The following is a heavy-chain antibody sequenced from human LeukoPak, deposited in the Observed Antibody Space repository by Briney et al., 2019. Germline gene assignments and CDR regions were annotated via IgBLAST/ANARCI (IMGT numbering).Heavy chain of an antibody. Sequence: GGSLRLSGAASGFTFSSYAMSWVRQAPGKGLEWVSAISGSGGSTYYADSVKGRFTISRDNSKNTLYLQMNSLRAEDTAVYYCAKDREDTIFGVVNPFDYWGQGTLVTVSS. CDR3: AKDREDTIFGVVNPFDY. V-gene: IGHV3-23*01. CDR1: GFTFSSYA. J-gene: IGHJ4*02. D-gene: IGHD3-3*01. CDR2: ISGSGGST.